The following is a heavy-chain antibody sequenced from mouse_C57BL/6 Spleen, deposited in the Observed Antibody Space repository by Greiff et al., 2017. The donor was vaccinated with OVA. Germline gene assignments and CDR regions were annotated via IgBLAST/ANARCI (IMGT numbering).Heavy chain of an antibody. CDR3: AQAYYSNGDD. D-gene: IGHD2-5*01. CDR1: GYTFTSYD. Sequence: QVQLKESGPELVKPGASVKLSCKASGYTFTSYDINWVKQRPGQGLEWIGWIYPRDGSTKYNEKFKGKATLTVDTSSSTAYMELHSLTSEDSAVYFCAQAYYSNGDDWGQGTTLTVSS. V-gene: IGHV1-85*01. CDR2: IYPRDGST. J-gene: IGHJ2*01.